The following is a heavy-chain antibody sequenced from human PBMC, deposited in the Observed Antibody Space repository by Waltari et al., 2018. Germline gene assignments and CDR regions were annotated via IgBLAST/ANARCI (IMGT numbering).Heavy chain of an antibody. CDR3: ARGGGSYYVRPEYDY. Sequence: QVQLVQSGAEVKKPGASVKVSCKASGYTFTGYYMHWVRQAPGQGLGWMGGINPNSGGTNYAQKFQGRVTMTREPSISTAYMELSRLGSDDTAVYYCARGGGSYYVRPEYDYWGQGTLVTVSS. CDR1: GYTFTGYY. V-gene: IGHV1-2*02. J-gene: IGHJ4*02. CDR2: INPNSGGT. D-gene: IGHD1-26*01.